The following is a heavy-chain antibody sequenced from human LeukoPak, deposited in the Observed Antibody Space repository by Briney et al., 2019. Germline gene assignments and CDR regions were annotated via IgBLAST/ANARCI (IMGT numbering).Heavy chain of an antibody. V-gene: IGHV1-18*01. CDR1: GYTFANYG. CDR3: GLVPYVRLYLLHY. Sequence: ASVKVSCKASGYTFANYGIIWVRQAPGQGLEWMGWISLANGNAGYAQRVQGRVTLTTDTSTSTAYMELRSLRSDDTAVYYCGLVPYVRLYLLHYWGQGTLVSISS. J-gene: IGHJ4*02. D-gene: IGHD2-15*01. CDR2: ISLANGNA.